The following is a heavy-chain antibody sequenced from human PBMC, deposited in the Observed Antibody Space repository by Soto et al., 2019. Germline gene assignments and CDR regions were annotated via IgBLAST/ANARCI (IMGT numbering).Heavy chain of an antibody. V-gene: IGHV1-69*06. CDR3: AKDSARDYFQH. CDR1: GGTFSSYA. D-gene: IGHD3-10*01. J-gene: IGHJ1*01. Sequence: GASVKVSCKASGGTFSSYAISWVRQAPGQGLEWMGGIIPIFGTANYAQKFQGRVTITADKSTSTAYMELSSLRSEDTAVYYCAKDSARDYFQHWGQGTLVTVSS. CDR2: IIPIFGTA.